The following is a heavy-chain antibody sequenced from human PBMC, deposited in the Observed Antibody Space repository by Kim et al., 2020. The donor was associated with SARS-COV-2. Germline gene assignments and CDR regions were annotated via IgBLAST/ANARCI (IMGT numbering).Heavy chain of an antibody. CDR1: GGSISSSSYY. V-gene: IGHV4-39*01. D-gene: IGHD3-10*01. J-gene: IGHJ6*01. CDR3: ARQGDYYGSGSYDNYY. CDR2: IHYSGST. Sequence: SETLSLTCTVSGGSISSSSYYWGWIRQPPGQGLEWIGSIHYSGSTNYNPSLKSRVTITVDTSKNQFSLKLNSVTAADTAVYYCARQGDYYGSGSYDNYY.